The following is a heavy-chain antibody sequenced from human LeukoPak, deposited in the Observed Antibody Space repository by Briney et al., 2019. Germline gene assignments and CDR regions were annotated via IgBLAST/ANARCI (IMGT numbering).Heavy chain of an antibody. CDR3: ARGVPDAGEFDY. Sequence: GGSLRLSCVASGFTFSDYYLTWIRQAPGKGLEWVSYISRDATIIKYSDSVKGRFTISRDNAKNSLYLQMNSLRAEDTAVYYCARGVPDAGEFDYWGQGTLVTVSS. D-gene: IGHD3-10*01. J-gene: IGHJ4*02. CDR1: GFTFSDYY. CDR2: ISRDATII. V-gene: IGHV3-11*04.